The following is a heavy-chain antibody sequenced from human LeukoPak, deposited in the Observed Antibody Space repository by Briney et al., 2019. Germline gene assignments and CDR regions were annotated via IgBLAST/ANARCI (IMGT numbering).Heavy chain of an antibody. V-gene: IGHV3-30*02. Sequence: GGSLRLSCAASGFTFSSYWMTWVRQAPGKGLEWVTFIRYDGSNKDYVDSVKGRFTISRDNSKNTLYLQMNSLTVEDTAVYFCAKDTRLYGSGTYSDYWGQGTLVTVSS. J-gene: IGHJ4*02. CDR2: IRYDGSNK. D-gene: IGHD3-10*01. CDR1: GFTFSSYW. CDR3: AKDTRLYGSGTYSDY.